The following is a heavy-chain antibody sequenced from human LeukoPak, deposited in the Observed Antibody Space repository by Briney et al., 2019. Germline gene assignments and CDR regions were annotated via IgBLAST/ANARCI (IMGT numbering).Heavy chain of an antibody. CDR1: GGSISSGGYY. Sequence: SETLSLTCTVSGGSISSGGYYWSWIRQHPGQGLEWIGYIYYSGSTYYNPSLKSRVTISVDTSKNQFSLKLSSVTAADTAVYYCARTYSSSSVIDYWGQGTLVTVSS. V-gene: IGHV4-31*03. CDR2: IYYSGST. D-gene: IGHD6-6*01. J-gene: IGHJ4*02. CDR3: ARTYSSSSVIDY.